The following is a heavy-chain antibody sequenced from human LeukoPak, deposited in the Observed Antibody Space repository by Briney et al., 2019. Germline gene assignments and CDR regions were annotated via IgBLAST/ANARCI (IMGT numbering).Heavy chain of an antibody. J-gene: IGHJ4*02. CDR2: MRGSGGST. Sequence: GGSLRLSCAASGFTFSGYAMSWVRPAPGKALEWVSAMRGSGGSTFYADSVKGRFTISRDNSKNTLYLQMNSLRAEDTAIYYCSKGYSSGWYYDYWGQGTLVTVSS. V-gene: IGHV3-23*01. CDR3: SKGYSSGWYYDY. CDR1: GFTFSGYA. D-gene: IGHD6-19*01.